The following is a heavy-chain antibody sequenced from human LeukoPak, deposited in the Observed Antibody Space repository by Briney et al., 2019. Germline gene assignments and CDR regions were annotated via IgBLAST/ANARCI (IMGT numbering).Heavy chain of an antibody. CDR1: GGSFSGYY. Sequence: SETLSLTCAVYGGSFSGYYWSWIRQPPGKGLEWIGEINHSGSTNYNPSLKSRVTISVDTSKNQFSLKLSSVTAADTAVYYCARGIPAPYFDYRGQGTLVTVSS. V-gene: IGHV4-34*01. CDR2: INHSGST. CDR3: ARGIPAPYFDY. D-gene: IGHD2-2*01. J-gene: IGHJ4*02.